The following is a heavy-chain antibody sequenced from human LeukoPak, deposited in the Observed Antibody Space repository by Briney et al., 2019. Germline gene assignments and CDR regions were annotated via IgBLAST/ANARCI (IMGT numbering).Heavy chain of an antibody. CDR2: ISGSGDNT. CDR1: GFTFSSYA. CDR3: AELGITMIGGV. V-gene: IGHV3-23*01. J-gene: IGHJ6*04. D-gene: IGHD3-10*02. Sequence: GGSLRLSCAASGFTFSSYALSWVRQAPGKGLEWVSAISGSGDNTYYANSVKGRFTISRDNAKNSLYLQMNSLRAEDTAVYYCAELGITMIGGVWGKGTTVTISS.